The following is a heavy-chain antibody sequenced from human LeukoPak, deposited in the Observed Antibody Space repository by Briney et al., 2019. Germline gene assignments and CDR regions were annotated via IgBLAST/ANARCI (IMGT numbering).Heavy chain of an antibody. Sequence: MSGGSLRLSCAASGFTFSDYEMQWVRQARGKGLEWVSYITTSVGIYYPASVRARFPTSRNNAKNSLFLQMNSLRAEDVAVYYCARGRTIIDGSGSYVGFDYCGQGTLVIVSP. CDR2: ITTSVGI. CDR1: GFTFSDYE. J-gene: IGHJ4*02. D-gene: IGHD3-10*01. V-gene: IGHV3-69-1*02. CDR3: ARGRTIIDGSGSYVGFDY.